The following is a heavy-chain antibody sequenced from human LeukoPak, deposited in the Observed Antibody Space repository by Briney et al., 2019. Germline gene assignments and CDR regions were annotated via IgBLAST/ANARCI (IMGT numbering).Heavy chain of an antibody. V-gene: IGHV4-34*01. D-gene: IGHD6-19*01. Sequence: PSETLSLTCAVYGGSFSGYYWSWIRQPPGKGLEWIGEINHSGSTNYNPSLKSRVTISVDTSKNQFSLKLSSVTPEDTAVYYCARDRLSVAAYFDYWGQGILVTVSS. CDR3: ARDRLSVAAYFDY. CDR1: GGSFSGYY. CDR2: INHSGST. J-gene: IGHJ4*02.